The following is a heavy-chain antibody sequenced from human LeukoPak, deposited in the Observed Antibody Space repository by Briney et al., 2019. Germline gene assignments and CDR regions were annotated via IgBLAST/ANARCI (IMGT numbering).Heavy chain of an antibody. V-gene: IGHV3-48*03. CDR2: ISSSGSTI. J-gene: IGHJ6*03. CDR3: AKDKRFRSLDYSNYYYYMDV. D-gene: IGHD4-11*01. CDR1: GFTFSSYE. Sequence: GGSLRLSCAASGFTFSSYEMNWIRQAPGKGLEWVSYISSSGSTIYYADSVKGRFTISRDNSKNSLYLQMNSLRAEDTALYYCAKDKRFRSLDYSNYYYYMDVWGKGTTVTVSS.